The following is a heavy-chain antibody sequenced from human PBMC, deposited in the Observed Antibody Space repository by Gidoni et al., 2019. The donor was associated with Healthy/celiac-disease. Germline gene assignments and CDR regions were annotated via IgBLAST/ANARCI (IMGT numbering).Heavy chain of an antibody. J-gene: IGHJ3*02. CDR2: INPNSWFT. CDR3: AISCGSGNHDAFDI. V-gene: IGHV1-2*06. D-gene: IGHD3-10*01. Sequence: QVKLVTSGAEVKKPVASVKVSCKDSGYTLTGYYMHWVRRPPGQGLEWMGRINPNSWFTNYPQKFQVRFTMTRDTSISTAYMELSRLRSYDTAVYYCAISCGSGNHDAFDIWGQGTMVTFSS. CDR1: GYTLTGYY.